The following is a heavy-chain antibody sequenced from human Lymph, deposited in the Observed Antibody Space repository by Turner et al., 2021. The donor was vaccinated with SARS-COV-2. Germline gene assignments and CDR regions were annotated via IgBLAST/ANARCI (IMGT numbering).Heavy chain of an antibody. D-gene: IGHD3-3*01. CDR3: ARVGVRFEWSDGYHYYYAMDV. J-gene: IGHJ6*02. CDR2: IKQDGSEK. V-gene: IGHV3-7*03. CDR1: GFTFSSYW. Sequence: EVQLVESGGGLVLPGGSLRLSCAASGFTFSSYWMSWVRQAPGKGLEWVANIKQDGSEKYYVDSVKGRFTISRDNAKNSLYLQMNSLRADDTAVYFCARVGVRFEWSDGYHYYYAMDVWGQGTTVTVSS.